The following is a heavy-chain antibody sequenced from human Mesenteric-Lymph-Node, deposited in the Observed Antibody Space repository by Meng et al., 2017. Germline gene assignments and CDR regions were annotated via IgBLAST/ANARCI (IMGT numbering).Heavy chain of an antibody. CDR2: VVYSGTT. Sequence: QRPLQASCPGLVKPSETLSLACTVSGGSISSSSYYWAWIRQPPGEGLEWIGSVVYSGTTYYTSSLKSRVSISVDTSKNQFSLKLSSVTAADTAVYYCARHHHSPTFDYWGQGTLVTVSS. CDR3: ARHHHSPTFDY. CDR1: GGSISSSSYY. D-gene: IGHD1-14*01. V-gene: IGHV4-39*01. J-gene: IGHJ4*02.